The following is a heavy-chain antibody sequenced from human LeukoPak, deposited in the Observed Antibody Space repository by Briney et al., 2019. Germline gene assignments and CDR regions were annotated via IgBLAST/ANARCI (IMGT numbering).Heavy chain of an antibody. CDR2: INHSGST. Sequence: WETLSLTCAVYGGSFSGYYWSWIRQPPGKGLEWIGEINHSGSTNYNPSLKSRVTISVDTSKNQFSLKLSSVTAADTAVYYCARVMIDFLSDVWGQGTMVTVSS. V-gene: IGHV4-34*01. CDR3: ARVMIDFLSDV. CDR1: GGSFSGYY. D-gene: IGHD3-22*01. J-gene: IGHJ3*01.